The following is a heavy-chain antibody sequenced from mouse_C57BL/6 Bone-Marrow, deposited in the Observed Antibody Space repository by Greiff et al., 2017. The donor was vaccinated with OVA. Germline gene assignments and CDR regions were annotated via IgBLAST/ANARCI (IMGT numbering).Heavy chain of an antibody. CDR3: ARAETGPLVLRHFDV. J-gene: IGHJ1*03. Sequence: EVKLMESEGGLVQPGSSMKLSCTASGFTFSDYYMAWVRQVPEKGLEWVANINYDGSSTYYLDSLKSRFIISRDNAKNILYLQMSSLKSEDTATYYCARAETGPLVLRHFDVWGTGTTVTVSS. D-gene: IGHD1-1*01. CDR1: GFTFSDYY. V-gene: IGHV5-16*01. CDR2: INYDGSST.